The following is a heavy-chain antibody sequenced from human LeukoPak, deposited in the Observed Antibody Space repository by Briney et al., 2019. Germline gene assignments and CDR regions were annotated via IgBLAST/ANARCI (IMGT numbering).Heavy chain of an antibody. CDR1: SGSISSSDYY. Sequence: SETLSLTCTVSSGSISSSDYYWGWIRQPPGRGLEWFASIYYSGSTYYNPTLKSRVTITVNTSRNQSSLKLTSVTAADTAVYYCSRHDPNLSDWSRGVDYWGQGTLVTVSS. V-gene: IGHV4-39*01. CDR3: SRHDPNLSDWSRGVDY. D-gene: IGHD6-19*01. CDR2: IYYSGST. J-gene: IGHJ4*02.